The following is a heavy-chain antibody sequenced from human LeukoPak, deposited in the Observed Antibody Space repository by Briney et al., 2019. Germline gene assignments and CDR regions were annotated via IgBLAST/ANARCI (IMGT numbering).Heavy chain of an antibody. CDR2: IYYSGSI. Sequence: PSETLSLTCTVSGGSISSGDYYWSWIRQPPGKGLEWIGYIYYSGSINYNPSLKSRVTISVDTSKNQFSLKLSSVTAADTAVYYCARNHYGHPLDYWGQGTLVTVSS. D-gene: IGHD4-17*01. J-gene: IGHJ4*02. CDR3: ARNHYGHPLDY. V-gene: IGHV4-61*08. CDR1: GGSISSGDYY.